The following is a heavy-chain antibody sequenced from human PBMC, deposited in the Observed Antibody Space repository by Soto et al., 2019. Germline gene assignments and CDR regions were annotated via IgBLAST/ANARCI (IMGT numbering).Heavy chain of an antibody. CDR3: ARETDGRYGDYVY. V-gene: IGHV3-11*05. CDR2: ISSSSSYT. Sequence: QVQLVESGGVLVKPGGSLRLSCAASGFTFSDYYMSWIRQAPGKGLEWVSYISSSSSYTNYADSVKGRFTISIDKAKNSLYLQMNSLRAEDTAVYYCARETDGRYGDYVYWGQGTLVTVSS. D-gene: IGHD4-17*01. CDR1: GFTFSDYY. J-gene: IGHJ4*02.